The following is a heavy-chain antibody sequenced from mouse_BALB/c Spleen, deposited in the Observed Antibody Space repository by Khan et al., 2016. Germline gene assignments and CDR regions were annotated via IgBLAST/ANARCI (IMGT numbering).Heavy chain of an antibody. Sequence: VQLQQSGAELVKPGASVKLSCTASGFNIKDTYMHWVKQRPEQGLEWIGRIDPANGNTKYDPKFQGKATITADTSSNTAYLQLSSLTSEDTAVCYSAPDYYGSSYLDYWGQGTTLTVSS. V-gene: IGHV14-3*02. CDR1: GFNIKDTY. CDR2: IDPANGNT. D-gene: IGHD1-1*01. CDR3: APDYYGSSYLDY. J-gene: IGHJ2*01.